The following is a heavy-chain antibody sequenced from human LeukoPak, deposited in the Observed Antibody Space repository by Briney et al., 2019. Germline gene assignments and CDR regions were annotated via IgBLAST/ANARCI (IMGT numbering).Heavy chain of an antibody. CDR2: IIPLLGMA. CDR1: GGTFSSYV. CDR3: AREFPSSSWGFDP. D-gene: IGHD6-13*01. J-gene: IGHJ5*02. Sequence: SVKVSCKASGGTFSSYVISWVRQAPGQGLEWLGRIIPLLGMANYAQKFQGRVTITADKSTTTAYMELSSLRSDDTAVYYCAREFPSSSWGFDPWGQGTLVTVSS. V-gene: IGHV1-69*04.